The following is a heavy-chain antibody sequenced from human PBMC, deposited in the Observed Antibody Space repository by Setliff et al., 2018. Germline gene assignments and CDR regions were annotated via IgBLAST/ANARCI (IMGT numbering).Heavy chain of an antibody. CDR2: INHSGNT. V-gene: IGHV4-4*02. CDR1: GDSISSGNG. D-gene: IGHD6-19*01. CDR3: VRTDYSDGRYSMDV. J-gene: IGHJ6*03. Sequence: SETLSLTCAVSGDSISSGNGWSWVRQPPEKGLEWIGEINHSGNTNYNPSLKSRVTISVDKSTNQFSLKLNSVTAADTAVYYCVRTDYSDGRYSMDVWGKGTTVTVSS.